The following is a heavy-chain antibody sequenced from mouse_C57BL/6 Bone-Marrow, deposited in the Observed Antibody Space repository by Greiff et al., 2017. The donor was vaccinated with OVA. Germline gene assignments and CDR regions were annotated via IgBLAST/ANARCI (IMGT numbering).Heavy chain of an antibody. CDR2: ISSGSSTI. Sequence: EVKLVESGGGLVKPGESLKLSCAASGFTFSDYGMHWVRQAPEKGLEWVAYISSGSSTIYYADTVKGRFTISRDNAKNTLFLQMTSLRSEDTAMYYCAKPDYYGSSPFAYWGQGTLVTVSA. CDR1: GFTFSDYG. J-gene: IGHJ3*01. D-gene: IGHD1-1*01. CDR3: AKPDYYGSSPFAY. V-gene: IGHV5-17*01.